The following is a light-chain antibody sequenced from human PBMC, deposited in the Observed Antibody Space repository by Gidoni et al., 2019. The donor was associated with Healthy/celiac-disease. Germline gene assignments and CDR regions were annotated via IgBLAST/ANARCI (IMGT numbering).Light chain of an antibody. J-gene: IGLJ2*01. V-gene: IGLV1-51*01. CDR2: DNN. CDR3: GTWDSSLSAHVV. Sequence: QSVLTQPPSVSAAPGQKVTISCSGSSSNIGTNYVSWYQQLPGTAPTLLIYDNNKRPSGIPDRFSGSKSGTSATLGITGLQTGDEADYYCGTWDSSLSAHVVFGGGTKLTVL. CDR1: SSNIGTNY.